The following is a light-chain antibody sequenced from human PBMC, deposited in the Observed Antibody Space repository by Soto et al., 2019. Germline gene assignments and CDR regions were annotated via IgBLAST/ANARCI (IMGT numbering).Light chain of an antibody. J-gene: IGKJ1*01. Sequence: EIMMTQSPATPSVSPGERANLSCRASQSVSSNLAWYQQKPGQAPRLLIYGASTRATGIPARFSGSGSGTEFTLTISSLQSEDLADYYCQQYNNWPWTFGQGTKV. CDR3: QQYNNWPWT. CDR2: GAS. V-gene: IGKV3-15*01. CDR1: QSVSSN.